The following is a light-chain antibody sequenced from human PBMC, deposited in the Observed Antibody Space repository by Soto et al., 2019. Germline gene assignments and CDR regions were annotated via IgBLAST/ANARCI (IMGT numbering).Light chain of an antibody. Sequence: DVQLTQSPSSLSASVGDRVTITCRANQSITNFLNWYQKKHGQAPKLLIYAASNLQSGVPSRFSGSGSATDFALTLSGLQPDDFATYYCQQTYSTPRLTFGGGPKV. J-gene: IGKJ4*01. CDR3: QQTYSTPRLT. V-gene: IGKV1-39*01. CDR1: QSITNF. CDR2: AAS.